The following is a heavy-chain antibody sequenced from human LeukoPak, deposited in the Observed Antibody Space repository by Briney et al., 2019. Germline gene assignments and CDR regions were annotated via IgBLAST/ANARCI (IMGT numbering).Heavy chain of an antibody. CDR1: GYMFTKYW. J-gene: IGHJ4*02. CDR3: ARAYRSHNSDYYNFDY. V-gene: IGHV5-51*01. CDR2: IYPEDSDT. Sequence: GESLKISCKGSGYMFTKYWIVWVRQMPGKGLEWMGIIYPEDSDTRYSPSFQGQVTISADKSISTAYLQWISLKASDTAIYYCARAYRSHNSDYYNFDYWGQGTLVTVSS. D-gene: IGHD2-21*02.